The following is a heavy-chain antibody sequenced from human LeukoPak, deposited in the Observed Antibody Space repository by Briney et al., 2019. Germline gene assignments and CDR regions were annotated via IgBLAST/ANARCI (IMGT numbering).Heavy chain of an antibody. J-gene: IGHJ6*02. CDR2: IYYSGTT. Sequence: PSETLSLTCTVSGGSISSYYWSWIRQPPGKGLEWIGYIYYSGTTNYNPSLKSRVTISVDTSKNQFSLKLSSVTAADTAVYYCARGFSYRNNYYYGMDVWGQGTTVTVSS. V-gene: IGHV4-59*01. CDR3: ARGFSYRNNYYYGMDV. CDR1: GGSISSYY. D-gene: IGHD3-16*02.